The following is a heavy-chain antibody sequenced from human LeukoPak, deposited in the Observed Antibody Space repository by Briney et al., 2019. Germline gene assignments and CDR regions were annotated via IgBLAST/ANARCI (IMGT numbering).Heavy chain of an antibody. CDR1: GFTFSSSA. Sequence: GGSLRLSCAASGFTFSSSAMNWVRQAPGKGLEWVSSINNVGSHIYYADSVKGRFTISRDNSKNSLYLQMNSLRTEDTALYYCAKDGAVNYDFWSGPFNWFDPWGQGTLVTVSS. CDR3: AKDGAVNYDFWSGPFNWFDP. J-gene: IGHJ5*02. V-gene: IGHV3-21*04. D-gene: IGHD3-3*01. CDR2: INNVGSHI.